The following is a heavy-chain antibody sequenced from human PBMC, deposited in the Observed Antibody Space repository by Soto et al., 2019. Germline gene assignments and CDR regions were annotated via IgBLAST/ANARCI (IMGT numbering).Heavy chain of an antibody. J-gene: IGHJ6*02. V-gene: IGHV1-2*02. CDR2: INSNSGAT. Sequence: QVQLVQSRAEVKKPGASVNVSCKASGYTVTDYYIYWLRQAPGHGLEWMGWINSNSGATNYAHNFQGRVTMTRDTSIRAAYRELSRLSSDDTAVYYCAEDQGGYMVSGIDVWGQGTTVTVSS. D-gene: IGHD2-2*02. CDR3: AEDQGGYMVSGIDV. CDR1: GYTVTDYY.